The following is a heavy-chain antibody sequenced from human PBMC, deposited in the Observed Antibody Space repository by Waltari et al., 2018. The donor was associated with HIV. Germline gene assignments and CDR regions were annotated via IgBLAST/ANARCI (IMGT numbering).Heavy chain of an antibody. CDR2: IYHSGST. CDR1: GYSISSGYY. J-gene: IGHJ5*02. V-gene: IGHV4-38-2*01. CDR3: ARVLKALGP. Sequence: QVQLQESGPGLVKPSETLSLTCAVSGYSISSGYYWGWIRQPPGKGLEWVGSIYHSGSTHYNPSLKSRVTISVDTAKNQFSRKLSSVTAADTAVYYCARVLKALGPWGQGTLVTVSS.